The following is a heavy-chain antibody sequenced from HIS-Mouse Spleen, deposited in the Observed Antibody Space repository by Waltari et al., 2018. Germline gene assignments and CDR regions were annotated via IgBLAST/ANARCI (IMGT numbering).Heavy chain of an antibody. V-gene: IGHV3-9*01. CDR3: AKAASYSSSSHFDY. CDR1: GFTFDDYA. CDR2: ISWNSGGI. D-gene: IGHD6-6*01. J-gene: IGHJ4*02. Sequence: EVQLVESGGGLVQPGRSLRLSCAASGFTFDDYAMHWVRQAPGKGLEWVAGISWNSGGIGYADSVKGRFTISRDNAKNSLYLQMNSLRAEDTALYYCAKAASYSSSSHFDYWGQGTLVTVSS.